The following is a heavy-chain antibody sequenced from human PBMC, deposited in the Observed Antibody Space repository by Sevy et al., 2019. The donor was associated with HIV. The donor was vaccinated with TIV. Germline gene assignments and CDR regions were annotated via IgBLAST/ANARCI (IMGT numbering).Heavy chain of an antibody. V-gene: IGHV1-69*13. J-gene: IGHJ1*01. CDR2: IIXXXGTA. CDR3: XXXXXXGXXXXXXX. CDR1: GGXXXXXA. Sequence: ASVKVSCKXSGGXXXXXAXSXVRQAXGQGXXXMGGIIXXXGTANYAQKFQGRVTITADESTSTAYMELSSLRSEDTAVYYXXXXXXXGXXXXXXXWGQXXLVTVSS.